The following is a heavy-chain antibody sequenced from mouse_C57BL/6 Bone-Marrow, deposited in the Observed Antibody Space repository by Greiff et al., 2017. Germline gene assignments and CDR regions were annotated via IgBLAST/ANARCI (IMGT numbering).Heavy chain of an antibody. J-gene: IGHJ3*01. CDR1: GFTFSSYA. CDR2: ISDGGSYT. D-gene: IGHD1-1*01. Sequence: EVQVVESGGGLVKPGGSLKLSCAASGFTFSSYAMSWVRQTPEKRLEWVATISDGGSYTYYPDNVKGRFTISRDNAKNNLYLQMSHLKSEDTAMYYCAREWYYTWFAYWGQGTLVTVSA. CDR3: AREWYYTWFAY. V-gene: IGHV5-4*01.